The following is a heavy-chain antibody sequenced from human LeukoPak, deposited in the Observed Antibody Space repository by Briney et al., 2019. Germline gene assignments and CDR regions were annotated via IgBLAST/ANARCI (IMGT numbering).Heavy chain of an antibody. D-gene: IGHD6-13*01. V-gene: IGHV3-64D*09. CDR1: GFTFSSYD. Sequence: GGSLRLSCSASGFTFSSYDMHWVRQAPGKGPEYVSAISSNGGSTYYAESVKGRFTISRDNSKNTLYLQMSSLRAEDTAVYYCARVPLDYSTSVIDSWGEGTLVTVSA. CDR2: ISSNGGST. J-gene: IGHJ4*02. CDR3: ARVPLDYSTSVIDS.